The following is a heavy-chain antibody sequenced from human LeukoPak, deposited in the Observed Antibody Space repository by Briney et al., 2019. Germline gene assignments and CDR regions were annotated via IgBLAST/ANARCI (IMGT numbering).Heavy chain of an antibody. CDR1: GGSINSDGYY. CDR3: ARDDLFTIFGVATNAFDI. Sequence: SETLSLTCTVSGGSINSDGYYWSWIRQPPGKGLEWIGYIYHSGNTYYNPSLKSRVTISVDTSKNQFSLKVNSVTGADTAVYYCARDDLFTIFGVATNAFDIWGQGTIVTVSS. D-gene: IGHD3-3*01. V-gene: IGHV4-30-2*01. J-gene: IGHJ3*02. CDR2: IYHSGNT.